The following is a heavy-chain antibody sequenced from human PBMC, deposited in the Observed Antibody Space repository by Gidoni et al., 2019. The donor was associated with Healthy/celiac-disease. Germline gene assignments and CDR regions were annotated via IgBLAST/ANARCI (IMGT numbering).Heavy chain of an antibody. CDR3: ARGMLAARTLGYYYYGMDV. D-gene: IGHD6-6*01. J-gene: IGHJ6*02. V-gene: IGHV3-30*01. Sequence: FTISRDNSKNTLYLQMNSLRAEDTAVYYCARGMLAARTLGYYYYGMDVWGQGTTVTVSS.